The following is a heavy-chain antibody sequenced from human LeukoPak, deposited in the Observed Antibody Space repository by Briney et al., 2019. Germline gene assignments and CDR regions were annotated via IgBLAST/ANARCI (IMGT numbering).Heavy chain of an antibody. V-gene: IGHV3-30*02. CDR3: ASLPYYYDSSGYYPPGYYYMDV. D-gene: IGHD3-22*01. CDR1: GFTVSSNY. J-gene: IGHJ6*03. CDR2: IRYDGSNK. Sequence: GGSLRLSCAASGFTVSSNYMNWVRQAPGKGLEWVAFIRYDGSNKYYADSVKGRFTISRDNAKNSLYLQMNSLRAEDTAVYYCASLPYYYDSSGYYPPGYYYMDVWGKGTTVTVSS.